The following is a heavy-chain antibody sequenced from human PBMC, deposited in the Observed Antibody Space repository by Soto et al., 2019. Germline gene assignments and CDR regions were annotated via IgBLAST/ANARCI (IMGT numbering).Heavy chain of an antibody. CDR3: ARMATSGTLNWFDP. CDR1: GYAFSNND. Sequence: QVPLVQSGAEVKKPGASVTVSCQASGYAFSNNDISWVRQGTGQGLEWMGWMNPNSGNGGYAQKFQGRVTMTRDTSTSTAYMELSRLTSDDTAIYYCARMATSGTLNWFDPLGQGTLVTVSS. CDR2: MNPNSGNG. J-gene: IGHJ5*02. V-gene: IGHV1-8*01.